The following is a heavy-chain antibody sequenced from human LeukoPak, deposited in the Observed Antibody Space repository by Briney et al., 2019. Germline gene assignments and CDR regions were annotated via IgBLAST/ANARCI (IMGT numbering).Heavy chain of an antibody. V-gene: IGHV4-39*01. Sequence: SETLSLTCTVSGGPISSSSYYWGWIRQPPGKGLEWIGSIYYSGSTYYNPSLKSRVTISVDTSKNQFSLKLSSVTAADTAVYYCARVSGYDFWSGYSNYFDYWGQGTLVTVSS. CDR1: GGPISSSSYY. CDR3: ARVSGYDFWSGYSNYFDY. J-gene: IGHJ4*02. D-gene: IGHD3-3*01. CDR2: IYYSGST.